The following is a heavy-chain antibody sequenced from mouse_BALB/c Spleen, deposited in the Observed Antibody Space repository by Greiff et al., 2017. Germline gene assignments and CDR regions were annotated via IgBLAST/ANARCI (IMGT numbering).Heavy chain of an antibody. J-gene: IGHJ1*01. Sequence: EVQLVESGGGLVQPGGSRKLSCAASGFTFSSFGMHWVRQAPEKGLEWVAYISSGSSTIYYADTVKGRFTISRDNPKNTLFLQMTSLRSEDTAMYYCARSGEVRGYWYFDVWGAGTTVTVSS. CDR1: GFTFSSFG. V-gene: IGHV5-17*02. CDR2: ISSGSSTI. CDR3: ARSGEVRGYWYFDV. D-gene: IGHD2-14*01.